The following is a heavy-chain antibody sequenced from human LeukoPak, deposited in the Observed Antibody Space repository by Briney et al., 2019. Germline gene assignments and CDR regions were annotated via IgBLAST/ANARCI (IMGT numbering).Heavy chain of an antibody. CDR3: VRAVHHNFYSDSSVYYGDAFYV. CDR1: GFSIRTYY. CDR2: IYSGGTI. V-gene: IGHV3-53*01. J-gene: IGHJ3*01. Sequence: GGSLRLSCEASGFSIRTYYMSWVRQVPGKGLEWVSVIYSGGTIRYADSVKGRFTFSRDNFKDTLNLQMNSLRADDTAVYYCVRAVHHNFYSDSSVYYGDAFYVWGQGTVVTVSS. D-gene: IGHD3-22*01.